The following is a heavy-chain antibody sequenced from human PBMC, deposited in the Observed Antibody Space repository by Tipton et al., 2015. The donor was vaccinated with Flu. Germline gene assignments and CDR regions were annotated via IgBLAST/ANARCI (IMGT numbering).Heavy chain of an antibody. CDR1: GGSMRRDYF. CDR2: IYHSGST. V-gene: IGHV4-38-2*02. CDR3: ARHTGDSVRGVIDY. D-gene: IGHD3-10*02. J-gene: IGHJ4*02. Sequence: SLTCTVSGGSMRRDYFWGWVRQPPGKGLEWIGTIYHSGSTYYNPSLKSRLTMSVDTSKNQFSLKLSSVTAADTAVYYCARHTGDSVRGVIDYWGQGTLVTVSS.